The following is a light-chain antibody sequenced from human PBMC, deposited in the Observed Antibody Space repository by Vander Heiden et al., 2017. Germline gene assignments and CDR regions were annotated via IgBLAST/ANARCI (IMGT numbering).Light chain of an antibody. CDR3: SSYAGSNNLGV. CDR1: RSNVGGNYY. J-gene: IGLJ1*01. V-gene: IGLV2-8*01. Sequence: QAALTPPPSPSRSPGQSVTISCPGPRSNVGGNYYVSWYQQDPGKAPKLIIYEVTKRPSGVPDRFSGSKSGNTASLTVSGLQAEDEADYYCSSYAGSNNLGVFGTGTKVTVL. CDR2: EVT.